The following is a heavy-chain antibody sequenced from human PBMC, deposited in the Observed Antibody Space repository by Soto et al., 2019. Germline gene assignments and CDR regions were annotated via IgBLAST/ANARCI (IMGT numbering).Heavy chain of an antibody. Sequence: ASVKVSCKASGYTFTSHGISWVRQAPRQRPEWMGWISAYNGNTNYAQKFQGRVTMTRDTSTSTAYMELSSLRSEDTAVYYCATSSGWQLAFDIWGQGTMVTVSS. J-gene: IGHJ3*02. CDR1: GYTFTSHG. CDR3: ATSSGWQLAFDI. V-gene: IGHV1-18*01. D-gene: IGHD6-19*01. CDR2: ISAYNGNT.